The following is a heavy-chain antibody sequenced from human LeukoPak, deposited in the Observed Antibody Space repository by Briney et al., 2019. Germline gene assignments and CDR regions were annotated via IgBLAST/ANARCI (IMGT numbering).Heavy chain of an antibody. CDR2: IIPILGIA. J-gene: IGHJ3*02. V-gene: IGHV1-69*04. Sequence: SVKVSCKASGGTFSSSAISWVRQAPGQGLEWMGRIIPILGIAHYAQKFQGRVTITADKSTSTAYMELSSLRAEDTAVYYCERVTACTGAFDIWGQGTMVTVSS. D-gene: IGHD2-8*01. CDR3: ERVTACTGAFDI. CDR1: GGTFSSSA.